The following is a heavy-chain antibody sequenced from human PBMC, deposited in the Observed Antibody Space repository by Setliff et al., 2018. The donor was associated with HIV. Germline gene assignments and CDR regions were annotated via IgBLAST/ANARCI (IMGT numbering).Heavy chain of an antibody. CDR1: GGTFSSYA. CDR3: ARDLIRITPHGDLPF. Sequence: ASVKVSCKASGGTFSSYAISWVRQAPGQGLEWMGGIIPIFGTANYAQKFQGRVTITADESTSTAYMELSSLRSEDTAVYYCARDLIRITPHGDLPFWGQGTLVTVS. V-gene: IGHV1-69*13. D-gene: IGHD2-15*01. J-gene: IGHJ4*02. CDR2: IIPIFGTA.